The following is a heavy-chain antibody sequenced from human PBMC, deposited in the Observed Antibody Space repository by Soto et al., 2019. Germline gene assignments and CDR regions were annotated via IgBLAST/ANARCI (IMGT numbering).Heavy chain of an antibody. J-gene: IGHJ2*01. Sequence: PGGSLRLSCVASGLTFSNIGISWVRQAPEKGLGWVSSIGRGGDIHYADSVKGRFSISRDNSKNTVYLQMNSLRGEDTAVYSCAKEGTSGSGPNWYFDLWGRGTLVTVS. CDR3: AKEGTSGSGPNWYFDL. D-gene: IGHD3-10*01. CDR1: GLTFSNIG. CDR2: IGRGGDI. V-gene: IGHV3-23*01.